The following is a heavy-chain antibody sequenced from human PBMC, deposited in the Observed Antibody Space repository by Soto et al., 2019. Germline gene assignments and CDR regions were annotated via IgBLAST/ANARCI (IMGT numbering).Heavy chain of an antibody. Sequence: GGSLRLSCATSGFPFSDYYMSWIRQAPGKGLEWLSHISPKSTYRNYADAVKGRFTISRDNTKSSLFLQMNSLGVEDTAVYYCARGGGGGLFEHWGQGVLVTVSS. CDR2: ISPKSTYR. CDR3: ARGGGGGLFEH. D-gene: IGHD2-21*01. J-gene: IGHJ4*02. CDR1: GFPFSDYY. V-gene: IGHV3-11*06.